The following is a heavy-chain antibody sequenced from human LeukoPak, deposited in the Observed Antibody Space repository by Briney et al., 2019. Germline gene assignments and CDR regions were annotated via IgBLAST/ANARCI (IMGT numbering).Heavy chain of an antibody. V-gene: IGHV3-21*01. CDR2: IGSSSSYI. CDR3: ARGSVREYYYYYGMDV. CDR1: GFTFSSYS. Sequence: GGSLRLSCAASGFTFSSYSMNWVRQAPGKGLEWVSSIGSSSSYIYYADSVKGRFTISRDNAKNSLYLQMNSLRAEDTAVYYCARGSVREYYYYYGMDVWGQGTTVTVSS. D-gene: IGHD3-10*01. J-gene: IGHJ6*02.